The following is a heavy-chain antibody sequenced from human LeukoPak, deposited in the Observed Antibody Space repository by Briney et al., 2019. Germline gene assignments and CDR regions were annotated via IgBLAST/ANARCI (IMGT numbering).Heavy chain of an antibody. V-gene: IGHV4-34*01. CDR3: ASLYGSGSYPLDYGMDV. CDR1: GGSFSDSY. D-gene: IGHD3-10*01. J-gene: IGHJ6*02. CDR2: INHSGST. Sequence: SETLSLTCAVYGGSFSDSYWSWIRQPPGKGLEWIGEINHSGSTNYNPSLKSRVTMSVDTSKNQFSLRLNSVTAADTAVYYCASLYGSGSYPLDYGMDVWGQGTTVTVSS.